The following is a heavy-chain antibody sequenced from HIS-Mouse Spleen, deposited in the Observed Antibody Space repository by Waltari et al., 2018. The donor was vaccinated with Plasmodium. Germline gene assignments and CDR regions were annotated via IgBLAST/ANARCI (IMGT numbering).Heavy chain of an antibody. CDR3: ARDLAAAGHFDY. CDR2: INPNSGGT. V-gene: IGHV1-2*02. CDR1: GYTFTGYY. D-gene: IGHD6-13*01. Sequence: QVQLVQSGAEVKKPGASGTVSCKASGYTFTGYYMPWVRQAPGQGLAWMGWINPNSGGTNYAQKFQGRVTMTRDTSISTAYMELSRLRSDDTAVYYCARDLAAAGHFDYWGQGTLVTVSS. J-gene: IGHJ4*02.